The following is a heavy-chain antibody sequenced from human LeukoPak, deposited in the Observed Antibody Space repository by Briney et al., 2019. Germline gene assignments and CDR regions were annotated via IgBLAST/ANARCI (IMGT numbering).Heavy chain of an antibody. CDR3: ARRAGAYSHPYDY. CDR2: IYSDNT. D-gene: IGHD4/OR15-4a*01. Sequence: GGSLRLSCTVSGFTVSSNSMSWVRQAPGKGLEWVSFIYSDNTHYSDSVKGRFATSRDNSKNTLYLQMNSLRAEDTAVYYCARRAGAYSHPYDYWGQGTLVTVSS. CDR1: GFTVSSNS. J-gene: IGHJ4*02. V-gene: IGHV3-53*01.